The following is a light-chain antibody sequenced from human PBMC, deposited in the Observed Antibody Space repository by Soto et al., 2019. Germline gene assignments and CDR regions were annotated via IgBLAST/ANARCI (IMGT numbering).Light chain of an antibody. V-gene: IGKV3-15*01. Sequence: EIVMTQSPATLSVSPGERATLSCRASQSLRSNLAWYQQKPVQPPMLLIYGASTRATGFPARFSVSGSGTEFTLTISSLQSEDFAVYYCQQYKNWPLTIGGGTKVEIK. CDR1: QSLRSN. CDR3: QQYKNWPLT. J-gene: IGKJ4*01. CDR2: GAS.